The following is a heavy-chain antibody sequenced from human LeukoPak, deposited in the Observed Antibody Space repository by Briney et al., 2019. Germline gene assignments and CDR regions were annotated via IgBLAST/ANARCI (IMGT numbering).Heavy chain of an antibody. J-gene: IGHJ4*02. Sequence: GASVKVSCKASGYTFTSYGISWVRQAPGQGLEWMGWISAHNGNTNYAQKLQGRVTMTTDTSTSTAYMELRSLRSDDTAVYYCARGSFGVVTARGPLYYFDFRGQGTLVTGS. CDR2: ISAHNGNT. D-gene: IGHD2-21*02. CDR1: GYTFTSYG. V-gene: IGHV1-18*01. CDR3: ARGSFGVVTARGPLYYFDF.